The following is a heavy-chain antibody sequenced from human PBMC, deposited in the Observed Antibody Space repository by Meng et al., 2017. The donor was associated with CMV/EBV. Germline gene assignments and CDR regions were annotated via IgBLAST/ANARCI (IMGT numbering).Heavy chain of an antibody. CDR3: ARALVDTAMVTPTYYYYGMDV. D-gene: IGHD5-18*01. J-gene: IGHJ6*02. CDR2: ISSSSSYI. CDR1: GGSFSGYY. V-gene: IGHV3-21*01. Sequence: GGSLRLSCAVYGGSFSGYYWSWIRQAPGKGLEWVSSISSSSSYIYYADSVKGRFTISRDNAKNSLYLQMNSLRAEDTAVYYCARALVDTAMVTPTYYYYGMDVWGQGTTVTVSS.